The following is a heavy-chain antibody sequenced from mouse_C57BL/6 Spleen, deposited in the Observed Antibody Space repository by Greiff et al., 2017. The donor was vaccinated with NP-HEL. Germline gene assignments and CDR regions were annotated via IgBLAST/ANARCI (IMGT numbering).Heavy chain of an antibody. Sequence: VQLTESGPELVKPGASVKISCKASGYSFTGYYMNWVKQSPEKSLEWIGEINPSTGGTTYNQKFKAKATLTVDKSSSTAYMQLKSLTSEDSAVYYCARYYGSFFDYWGQGTTLTVSS. CDR1: GYSFTGYY. CDR3: ARYYGSFFDY. CDR2: INPSTGGT. J-gene: IGHJ2*01. V-gene: IGHV1-42*01. D-gene: IGHD1-1*01.